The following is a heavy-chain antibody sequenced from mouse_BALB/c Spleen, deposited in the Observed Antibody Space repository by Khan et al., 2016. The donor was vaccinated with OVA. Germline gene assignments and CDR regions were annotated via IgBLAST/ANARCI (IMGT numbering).Heavy chain of an antibody. J-gene: IGHJ3*01. D-gene: IGHD2-1*01. CDR3: AREGYYGNYRAWFAY. CDR1: GYTFTNYY. Sequence: QMQLEESGPELVKPRASVRISCKASGYTFTNYYVHWVKQRPGQGLEWIGWIYPGNVNTNYNEKFKGKATLTADKSSSTAYMQLSSLTSEDSAVYFCAREGYYGNYRAWFAYWGQGTLVTFSA. CDR2: IYPGNVNT. V-gene: IGHV1S56*01.